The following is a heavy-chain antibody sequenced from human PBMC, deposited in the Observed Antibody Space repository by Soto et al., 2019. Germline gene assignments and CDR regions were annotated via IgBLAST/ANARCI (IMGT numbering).Heavy chain of an antibody. CDR1: GITFSRCL. CDR3: ARDPLSYGDYAQTYWYFDL. Sequence: GGSLRLSCVAYGITFSRCLMSWVRPAPGKGLEWVASISQDGTDTDYVDSVKGRFAISRDNPKNSLYLQMNSLRADDTAVYYCARDPLSYGDYAQTYWYFDLWGRGNRVTVSS. J-gene: IGHJ2*01. D-gene: IGHD4-17*01. CDR2: ISQDGTDT. V-gene: IGHV3-7*01.